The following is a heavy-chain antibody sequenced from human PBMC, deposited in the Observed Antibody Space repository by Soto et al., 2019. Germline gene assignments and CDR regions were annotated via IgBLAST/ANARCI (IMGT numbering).Heavy chain of an antibody. V-gene: IGHV1-69*12. CDR1: GGTFSTYA. CDR2: IIPMFGTA. J-gene: IGHJ4*02. CDR3: ASGIQLWLRRINTGYSG. D-gene: IGHD5-18*01. Sequence: QVQLVQSGAEVKKPESSVKVSCKAPGGTFSTYAISWVRQAPGQGLEWMGGIIPMFGTANYAQRFQDRVTITADESTNTVYMELSSLRSEHTAVYFCASGIQLWLRRINTGYSGWGQGTLVTVSS.